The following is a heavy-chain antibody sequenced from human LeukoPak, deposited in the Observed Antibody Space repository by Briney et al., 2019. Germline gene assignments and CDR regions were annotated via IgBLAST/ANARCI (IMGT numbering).Heavy chain of an antibody. D-gene: IGHD7-27*01. CDR2: IEYDGSNK. V-gene: IGHV3-30*02. J-gene: IGHJ5*02. CDR1: GLTFSRSG. CDR3: ANHPWAVFDP. Sequence: GGSLRLSRAASGLTFSRSGMHWVRQAPGKGPEWVAFIEYDGSNKHHGDSVKGRFTISRDNSKNTLYLQMNSLRVEDTAVYHCANHPWAVFDPWGQGTLVTVSS.